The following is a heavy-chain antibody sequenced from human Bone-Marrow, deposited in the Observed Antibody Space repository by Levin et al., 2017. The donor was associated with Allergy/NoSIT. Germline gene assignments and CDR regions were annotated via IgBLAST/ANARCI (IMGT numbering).Heavy chain of an antibody. CDR2: VYHNGDT. D-gene: IGHD5-24*01. Sequence: SCSVSGGSISTYYWSWIRQPPGKGLEWIGYVYHNGDTKYNPSLKSRVTISVDTSKNQFSLKLSSVTAADTAVYYCARDGYSAIDYWGQGTLVTVSS. CDR3: ARDGYSAIDY. J-gene: IGHJ4*02. V-gene: IGHV4-59*01. CDR1: GGSISTYY.